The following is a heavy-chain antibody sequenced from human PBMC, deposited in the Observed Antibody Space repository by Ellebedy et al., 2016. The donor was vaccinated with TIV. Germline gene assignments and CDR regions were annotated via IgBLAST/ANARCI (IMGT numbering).Heavy chain of an antibody. CDR3: AKAPYRVGATGFDY. CDR2: SSGSST. V-gene: IGHV3-23*01. D-gene: IGHD5-12*01. J-gene: IGHJ4*02. CDR1: GITFSSYA. Sequence: PGGSLRLSCAASGITFSSYAMSWVRQAPGKGLEWVSASSGSSTYYADSVKGRFTISRDNSKNTLYLQMNSLRAEDTAVYYCAKAPYRVGATGFDYWGQGTLVTVSS.